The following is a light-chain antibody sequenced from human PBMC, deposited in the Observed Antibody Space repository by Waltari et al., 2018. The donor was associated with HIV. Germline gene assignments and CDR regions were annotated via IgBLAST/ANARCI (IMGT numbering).Light chain of an antibody. CDR3: QSYDSSLRVGV. J-gene: IGLJ3*02. Sequence: QSALTQPASVSGSPGQSITISCTGTSSDVGGYNYVSWYQQHPGKAPKLMIYDVSNRPSGVSNRFSGSKSGNTASLTISGLQAEDEADYYCQSYDSSLRVGVFGGGTKLTVL. CDR1: SSDVGGYNY. V-gene: IGLV2-14*03. CDR2: DVS.